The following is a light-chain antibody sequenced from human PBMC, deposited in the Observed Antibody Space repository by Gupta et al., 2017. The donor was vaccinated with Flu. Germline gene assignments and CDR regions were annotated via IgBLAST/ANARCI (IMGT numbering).Light chain of an antibody. J-gene: IGLJ2*01. Sequence: SSEVTQPPSVSVSPGQTARITCSGDALPNQYVFWYQQKPAQAPLLVIYKDSERPSGIPGRFSGSSSGTTVTLTISGVQAEDEDDYYCQSVDSSGTFIFGGGTKLTVL. V-gene: IGLV3-25*02. CDR2: KDS. CDR1: ALPNQY. CDR3: QSVDSSGTFI.